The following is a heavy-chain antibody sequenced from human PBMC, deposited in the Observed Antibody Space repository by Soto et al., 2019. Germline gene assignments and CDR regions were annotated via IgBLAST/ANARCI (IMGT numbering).Heavy chain of an antibody. V-gene: IGHV3-30-3*01. Sequence: LRLSCAASGFTFSSYAMHWVRQAPGKGLEWVAVISYDGSNKYYADSVKGRFTISRDNSKNTLYLQMNSLRSDDTAVYYCARDQIVVVPAAPYGMDVWGQGTTVTVSS. CDR1: GFTFSSYA. J-gene: IGHJ6*02. CDR2: ISYDGSNK. D-gene: IGHD2-2*01. CDR3: ARDQIVVVPAAPYGMDV.